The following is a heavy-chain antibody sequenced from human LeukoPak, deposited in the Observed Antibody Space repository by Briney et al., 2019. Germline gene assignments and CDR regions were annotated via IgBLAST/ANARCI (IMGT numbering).Heavy chain of an antibody. CDR3: ARARSPYNWNSLDY. CDR2: INWNGGST. J-gene: IGHJ4*02. Sequence: PGGSLRLSCAASGFTFDDYGISWVRQAPGKGLEWVPGINWNGGSTGYADSVKGRFTISRDNAKNSLYLQMNSLRAEDTALYYCARARSPYNWNSLDYWGQGTLVTVSS. CDR1: GFTFDDYG. V-gene: IGHV3-20*04. D-gene: IGHD1-7*01.